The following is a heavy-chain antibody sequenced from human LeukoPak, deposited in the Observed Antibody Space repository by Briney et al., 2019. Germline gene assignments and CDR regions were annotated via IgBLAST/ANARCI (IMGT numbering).Heavy chain of an antibody. J-gene: IGHJ4*02. CDR3: ARDRPGGWYGGVGYFDY. D-gene: IGHD6-19*01. V-gene: IGHV4-4*07. Sequence: SETLSLTCTVSGGSISSYYWSWIRQPAGKGLEWIGRNYTSGSTNYNPSLKSRVTMSVDTSKNQFSLKLSSVTAADTAVYYCARDRPGGWYGGVGYFDYWGQGTLVTVSS. CDR1: GGSISSYY. CDR2: NYTSGST.